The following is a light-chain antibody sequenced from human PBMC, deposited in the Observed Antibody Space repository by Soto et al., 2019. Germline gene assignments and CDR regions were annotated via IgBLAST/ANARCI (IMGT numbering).Light chain of an antibody. J-gene: IGKJ2*01. V-gene: IGKV1-17*01. CDR1: HGISND. CDR2: AAS. Sequence: DMQMTQSPSSLSASVGDRVTITCRAGHGISNDLGWFQQKPGKAPKRLIYAASSLQSGVPSRFSGSGSGTEFTLTISSLQPEDFATYYCLQHNSYPSFGQGTKLEIK. CDR3: LQHNSYPS.